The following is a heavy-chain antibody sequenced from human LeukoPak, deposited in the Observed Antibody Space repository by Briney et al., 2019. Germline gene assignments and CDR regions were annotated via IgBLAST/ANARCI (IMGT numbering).Heavy chain of an antibody. Sequence: ASVKVSCKVSGYTLTELSMHWVRQAPGRGLEWMGWINPNSGGTNYAQKFQGRVTMTRDTSISTAYMELSRLRSDDTAVYYCARDSTVVTHDAFDIWGQGTMVTVSS. D-gene: IGHD4-23*01. CDR3: ARDSTVVTHDAFDI. CDR1: GYTLTELS. CDR2: INPNSGGT. V-gene: IGHV1-2*02. J-gene: IGHJ3*02.